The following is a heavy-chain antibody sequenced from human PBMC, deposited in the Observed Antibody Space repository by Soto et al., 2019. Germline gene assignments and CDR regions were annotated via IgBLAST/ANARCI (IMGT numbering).Heavy chain of an antibody. D-gene: IGHD3-16*01. Sequence: EVQLVESGGGLVQPGGSLRLTCTASGFTFSSYSMNWVRQAPGKGLEWVSYISSSSSTIYYADSMKGRFTISRDNAKHSLYLQMNSLRAEETAVYYCARELAEGMATISLGYWGQGILVTVSS. V-gene: IGHV3-48*01. CDR1: GFTFSSYS. CDR2: ISSSSSTI. CDR3: ARELAEGMATISLGY. J-gene: IGHJ4*02.